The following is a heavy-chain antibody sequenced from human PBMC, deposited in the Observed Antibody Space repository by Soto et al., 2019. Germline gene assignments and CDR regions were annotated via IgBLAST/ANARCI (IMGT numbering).Heavy chain of an antibody. V-gene: IGHV4-31*03. CDR1: GGSISSGGYY. Sequence: QVQLQESGPGLVKPSQTLSLTCTVSGGSISSGGYYWSWIRQHPGKGLEWIGYIYYSGSTYYNPSLKSRVTISVDTSKSQCSLKLSSVTAADTAVYYCARSPEATVTAFDCWGQGTLVTVSS. CDR2: IYYSGST. D-gene: IGHD4-17*01. CDR3: ARSPEATVTAFDC. J-gene: IGHJ4*02.